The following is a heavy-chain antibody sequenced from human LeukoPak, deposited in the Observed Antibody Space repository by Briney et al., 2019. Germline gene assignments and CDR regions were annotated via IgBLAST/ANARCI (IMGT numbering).Heavy chain of an antibody. CDR1: GFTSSSCG. D-gene: IGHD4-17*01. CDR2: ISYDGSNK. V-gene: IGHV3-30*18. Sequence: GGSLRLSCAASGFTSSSCGMHWARQAPGKGLEWVAVISYDGSNKYYADSVKGRFTISRDNSKNTLYLQMNSLRAEDTAVYYCAKGSKGTVTFDYWGQGTLVTVSS. CDR3: AKGSKGTVTFDY. J-gene: IGHJ4*02.